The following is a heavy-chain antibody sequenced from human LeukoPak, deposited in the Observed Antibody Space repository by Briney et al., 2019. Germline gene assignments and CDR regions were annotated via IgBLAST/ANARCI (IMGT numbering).Heavy chain of an antibody. Sequence: GGSLRLSCAASGFTFSSNGMHWVRQAPGKGLEWVAVIWYDGSNKYYADSVKGRFTISRDNSKNTLYLQMNSLRAEDTAVYYCARDSSGYDPPFEYWGQGTLVTVSS. V-gene: IGHV3-33*01. J-gene: IGHJ4*02. CDR3: ARDSSGYDPPFEY. CDR1: GFTFSSNG. D-gene: IGHD5-12*01. CDR2: IWYDGSNK.